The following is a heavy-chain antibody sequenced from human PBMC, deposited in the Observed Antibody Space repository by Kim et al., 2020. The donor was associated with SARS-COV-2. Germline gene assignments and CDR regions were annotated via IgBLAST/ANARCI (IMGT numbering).Heavy chain of an antibody. J-gene: IGHJ3*02. CDR1: GYSFTSYW. D-gene: IGHD1-1*01. Sequence: GESLKISCKGSGYSFTSYWIGWVRQMPGKGLEWMGIIYPGDSDTRYSPSFQGQVTISADKSISTAYLQWSSLKASDTAMYYCARELPRTTGTTPDAFDIWGQGTMVTVSS. CDR2: IYPGDSDT. V-gene: IGHV5-51*01. CDR3: ARELPRTTGTTPDAFDI.